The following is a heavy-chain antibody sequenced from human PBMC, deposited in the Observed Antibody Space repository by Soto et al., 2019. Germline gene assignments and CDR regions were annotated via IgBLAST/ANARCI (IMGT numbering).Heavy chain of an antibody. Sequence: EVQLVESGGGLVQPGGSLRLSCAASGFTFSNYWMYWFRQPPGKGLVWVSRLNSDGTTTVYADSVKGGFTISRDNAKNTLYLQMNSLCDEATAVYYGAREAGYNSFDYWGQGTLVSVSS. CDR3: AREAGYNSFDY. J-gene: IGHJ4*02. CDR2: LNSDGTTT. CDR1: GFTFSNYW. D-gene: IGHD5-12*01. V-gene: IGHV3-74*01.